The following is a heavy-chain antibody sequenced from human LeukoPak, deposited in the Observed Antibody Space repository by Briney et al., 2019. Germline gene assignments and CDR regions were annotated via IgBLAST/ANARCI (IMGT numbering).Heavy chain of an antibody. CDR3: ARVLRHFDWSSAFDI. V-gene: IGHV3-43D*03. CDR2: ISWDGGST. J-gene: IGHJ3*02. CDR1: GFTFDDYA. D-gene: IGHD3-9*01. Sequence: PGGSLRLSCAASGFTFDDYAMHWVRQAPGKGLEWVSLISWDGGSTYYADSVKGRFTISRDNAKNTLYLQMNSLRAEDTAVYYCARVLRHFDWSSAFDIWGQGTMVTVSS.